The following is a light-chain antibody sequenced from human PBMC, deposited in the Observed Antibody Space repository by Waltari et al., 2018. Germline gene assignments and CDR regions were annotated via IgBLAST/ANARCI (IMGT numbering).Light chain of an antibody. V-gene: IGKV1-5*01. CDR2: DAS. Sequence: DIQMTQSPSTLSASVGDRVTITCRASQSVSSWLDWYRQKPGEAPKLLIYDASSLESGVPSRFSGSGSGTEFTLTISSLQSDDFATYYCQQYRGLWTFGQGTRVEVK. J-gene: IGKJ1*01. CDR3: QQYRGLWT. CDR1: QSVSSW.